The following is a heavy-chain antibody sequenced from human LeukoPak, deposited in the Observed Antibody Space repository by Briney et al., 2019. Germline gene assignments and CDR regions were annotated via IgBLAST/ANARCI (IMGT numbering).Heavy chain of an antibody. J-gene: IGHJ6*03. D-gene: IGHD6-13*01. CDR2: IYYSGST. CDR3: ARETGSSSWYFNPRFYMDV. V-gene: IGHV4-59*01. CDR1: GGSISSYY. Sequence: PSETLSLTCTVSGGSISSYYWSWIRQPPGKGLEWIGYIYYSGSTNYNPSLKSRVTISVDTSKNQFSLKLSSVTAADTAVYYCARETGSSSWYFNPRFYMDVWGKGTTVTVSS.